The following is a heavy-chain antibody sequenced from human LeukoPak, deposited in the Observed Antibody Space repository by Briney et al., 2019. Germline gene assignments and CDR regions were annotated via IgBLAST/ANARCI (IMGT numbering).Heavy chain of an antibody. V-gene: IGHV1-46*01. CDR1: GYTFTSYY. J-gene: IGHJ4*02. Sequence: ASVKVSCKASGYTFTSYYMHWVRQAPGQGLEWMGIINPSGGSTSYAQKFQGRVTMTRDTSTSTAYMELRSLRSDDTAVYYCARDRGELELDYWGQGTLVTVSS. CDR3: ARDRGELELDY. D-gene: IGHD1-1*01. CDR2: INPSGGST.